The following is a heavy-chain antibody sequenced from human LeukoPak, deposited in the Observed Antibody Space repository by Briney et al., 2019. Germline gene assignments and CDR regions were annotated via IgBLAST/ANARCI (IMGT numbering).Heavy chain of an antibody. CDR1: GFTFRSYW. CDR2: IYGGGGVI. V-gene: IGHV3-23*03. CDR3: AKDRVPDSGYDIDY. Sequence: GGSLRLSCAASGFTFRSYWMSWVRQAPRKGLEWVAGIYGGGGVIKYADSVKGRFTISRDNSENILYLQMDSLRVEDTAMYYCAKDRVPDSGYDIDYWGQGTLVTVSS. J-gene: IGHJ4*02. D-gene: IGHD5-12*01.